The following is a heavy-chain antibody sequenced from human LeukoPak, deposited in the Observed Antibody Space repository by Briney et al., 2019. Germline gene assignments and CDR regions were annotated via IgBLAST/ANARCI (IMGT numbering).Heavy chain of an antibody. CDR3: AKAERDYYYYGMDV. V-gene: IGHV3-23*01. Sequence: PGGSLRLSCAASGFTFSSYAMSWVRQAPGKGLEWVSAISGSGGSTYYADSVKGRFTISRDNSKNTLYLQMNSLRAEDTAVYYCAKAERDYYYYGMDVWGQGTTVTVSS. J-gene: IGHJ6*02. CDR1: GFTFSSYA. CDR2: ISGSGGST. D-gene: IGHD1-26*01.